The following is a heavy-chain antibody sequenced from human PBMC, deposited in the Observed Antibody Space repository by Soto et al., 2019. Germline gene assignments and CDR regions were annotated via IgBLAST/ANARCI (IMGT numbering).Heavy chain of an antibody. CDR2: INPNGGST. CDR1: GYSFTTYY. J-gene: IGHJ3*01. CDR3: AAFCSDGCCQPGPGN. Sequence: QVVQSGAEVRKPGASVKVSCKASGYSFTTYYIHWFRQAPGQGLEWMAIINPNGGSTNSAQKFQGGVTVTRDMSASTVYMELSSLRSDDTAVYYCAAFCSDGCCQPGPGNWGRGTMVTVSS. V-gene: IGHV1-46*03. D-gene: IGHD2-15*01.